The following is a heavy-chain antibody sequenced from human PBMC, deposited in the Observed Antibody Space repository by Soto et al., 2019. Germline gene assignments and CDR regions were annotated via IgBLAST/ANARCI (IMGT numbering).Heavy chain of an antibody. J-gene: IGHJ6*02. Sequence: EASVKVSCKASGYTFTGYYMHWVRQAPGQGLEWMGWINPNSGGTNYARKLQGRVTMTRDTSISTAYMELSRLRSDDTAVYYCARDNYDFWSGYRQNYGMDVWGQGTTVTVSS. CDR2: INPNSGGT. CDR1: GYTFTGYY. D-gene: IGHD3-3*01. V-gene: IGHV1-2*02. CDR3: ARDNYDFWSGYRQNYGMDV.